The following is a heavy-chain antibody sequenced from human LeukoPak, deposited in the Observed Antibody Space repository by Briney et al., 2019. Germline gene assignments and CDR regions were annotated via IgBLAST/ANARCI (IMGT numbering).Heavy chain of an antibody. CDR2: ISYDGSNK. CDR1: GFTFSSYA. CDR3: ARDTGLRYDFWSGYSLPYYYFDY. V-gene: IGHV3-30-3*01. J-gene: IGHJ4*02. Sequence: GGSLRLSCAASGFTFSSYAMHWVRQAPGKGLEWVAVISYDGSNKYYADSVKGRFTISRDNSKNTLYLQMNSLRAEDTAVYYCARDTGLRYDFWSGYSLPYYYFDYWGQGTLVTVSS. D-gene: IGHD3-3*01.